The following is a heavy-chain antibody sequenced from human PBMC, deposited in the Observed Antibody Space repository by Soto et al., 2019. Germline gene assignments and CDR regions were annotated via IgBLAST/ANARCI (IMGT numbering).Heavy chain of an antibody. J-gene: IGHJ6*02. CDR2: IIPIFGTA. CDR3: ARLEPYYYYGMDV. V-gene: IGHV1-69*13. Sequence: GASVKVSCKASGCTFSSYAISCVRQAPGQGLEWMGGIIPIFGTANYAQKFQGRVTITADESTSTAYMELSSLRSEDTAVYYCARLEPYYYYGMDVWGQGTTVTVSS. D-gene: IGHD1-1*01. CDR1: GCTFSSYA.